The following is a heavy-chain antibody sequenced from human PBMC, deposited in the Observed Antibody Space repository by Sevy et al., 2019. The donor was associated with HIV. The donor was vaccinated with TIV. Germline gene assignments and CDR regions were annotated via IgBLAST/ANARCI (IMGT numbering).Heavy chain of an antibody. CDR3: ARDPTYYDFWSGYYTRWFDP. Sequence: GGSLRLSCAASGFTFSDYYMSWVRQAPGKGLEWVSYISSSGSTIYYADSVKGRFTNSRGNAKNSLYLQMNSLRAEDTAVYYCARDPTYYDFWSGYYTRWFDPWGQGTLVTVSS. CDR2: ISSSGSTI. J-gene: IGHJ5*02. CDR1: GFTFSDYY. D-gene: IGHD3-3*01. V-gene: IGHV3-11*01.